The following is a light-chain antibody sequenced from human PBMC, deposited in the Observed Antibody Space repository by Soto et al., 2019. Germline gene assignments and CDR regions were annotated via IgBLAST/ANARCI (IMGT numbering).Light chain of an antibody. CDR1: SSNIGAGYD. CDR3: CSNAGSYTHVV. V-gene: IGLV1-40*01. J-gene: IGLJ2*01. CDR2: GNI. Sequence: QSVLTQPPSVSGAPGQRVTISCTGSSSNIGAGYDVHWYQQRPGTAPKLLIFGNINRPSGVPDRFSGSKSGTSASLAITGLQAEDEGDYYCCSNAGSYTHVVFGGGTQLTVL.